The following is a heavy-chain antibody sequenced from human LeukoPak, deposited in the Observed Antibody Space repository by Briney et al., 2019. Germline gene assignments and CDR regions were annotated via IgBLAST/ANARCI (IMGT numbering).Heavy chain of an antibody. CDR1: GYTFIDYF. J-gene: IGHJ4*02. Sequence: ASVKVSCKTSGYTFIDYFIHWVRQAPGQGPEWMGRLNPNNGYTFYTEEFQGRVTMTSDTSISTAYMELTGLTSDDTALYYCARDLSSTSNWEFDYWGQGTLVTVSS. V-gene: IGHV1-2*06. CDR2: LNPNNGYT. D-gene: IGHD7-27*01. CDR3: ARDLSSTSNWEFDY.